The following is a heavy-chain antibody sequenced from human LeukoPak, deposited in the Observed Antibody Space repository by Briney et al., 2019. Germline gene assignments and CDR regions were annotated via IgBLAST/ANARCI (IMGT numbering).Heavy chain of an antibody. V-gene: IGHV4-34*01. CDR2: INHSGST. D-gene: IGHD3-3*01. J-gene: IGHJ5*02. CDR1: GGSFSGYY. Sequence: SETLSLTCAVYGGSFSGYYWSWIRQPPGKGLEWIGEINHSGSTNYNPSLKSRVTISVDTSKNQFSLKLSSVTAADTAVYYCARRGTYYDFWSGPSGFDPWGQGTLVTVSS. CDR3: ARRGTYYDFWSGPSGFDP.